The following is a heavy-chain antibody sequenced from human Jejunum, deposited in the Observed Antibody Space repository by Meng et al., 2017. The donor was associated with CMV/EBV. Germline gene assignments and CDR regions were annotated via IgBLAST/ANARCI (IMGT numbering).Heavy chain of an antibody. CDR1: GLTFCTFW. D-gene: IGHD6-6*01. V-gene: IGHV3-7*01. J-gene: IGHJ4*02. CDR2: IKQDGSAK. CDR3: ATTSGSFY. Sequence: SCATSGLTFCTFWMSWFRQAPGKGLEWVAHIKQDGSAKYYVDSVRGRFTISRDNTENSLFLQMNALRVEDTAVYYCATTSGSFYWGQGALVTVSS.